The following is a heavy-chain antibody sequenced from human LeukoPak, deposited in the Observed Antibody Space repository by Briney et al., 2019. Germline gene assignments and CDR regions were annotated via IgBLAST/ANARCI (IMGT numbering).Heavy chain of an antibody. CDR1: GFTFSSYG. D-gene: IGHD5-24*01. V-gene: IGHV3-23*01. Sequence: PGGSLRLSCAASGFTFSSYGMSWVRQAPGKGLEWVSAISGSGGSTYYADSVKGRFTISRDNSKNTLYLQMNSLRAEDTAVYYCAKDSGWLQLMIDYWGQGTLVTVSS. CDR2: ISGSGGST. J-gene: IGHJ4*02. CDR3: AKDSGWLQLMIDY.